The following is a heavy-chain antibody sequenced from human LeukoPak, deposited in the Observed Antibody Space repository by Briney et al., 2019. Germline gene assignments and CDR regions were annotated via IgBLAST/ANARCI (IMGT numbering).Heavy chain of an antibody. V-gene: IGHV3-21*01. CDR2: INSRSSYI. CDR3: ARDNDYTNYY. CDR1: GFTFSSFG. Sequence: AGGSLRLSCAASGFTFSSFGMNWVRQAPGKGPEWVSTINSRSSYIHYADSVEGRFTVSRDNAKSSLFLQMNSLRAEDTAVYYCARDNDYTNYYWGQGTLVTVSS. J-gene: IGHJ4*02. D-gene: IGHD4-11*01.